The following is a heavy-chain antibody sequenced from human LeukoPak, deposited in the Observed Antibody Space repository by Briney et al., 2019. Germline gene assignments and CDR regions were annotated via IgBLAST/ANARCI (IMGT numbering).Heavy chain of an antibody. CDR3: GKGGSPSCYSSSGY. CDR1: GFTFSTYA. CDR2: ICGSDGSR. D-gene: IGHD2-2*01. J-gene: IGHJ4*02. V-gene: IGHV3-23*01. Sequence: SGGSLRLSCAASGFTFSTYAMSWVRQAPGKGLEWVSAICGSDGSRYYADSVKGRFTISRDNSKNTLYLQMNSLRGEDTAVYYCGKGGSPSCYSSSGYWGQGTLVTVSS.